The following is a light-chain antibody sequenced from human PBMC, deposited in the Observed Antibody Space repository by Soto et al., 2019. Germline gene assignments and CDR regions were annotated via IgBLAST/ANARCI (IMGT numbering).Light chain of an antibody. Sequence: QSVLTQPASVSGSPGQSITISCTGTSSDVGDNNYVSWYQQHPGKAPKLMIYDVTHRPSGISNHFSGSKSGNTASLTISGLQAEDEADYYCSSYTSSSTLCVFGTGTKLTVL. CDR1: SSDVGDNNY. J-gene: IGLJ1*01. V-gene: IGLV2-14*01. CDR2: DVT. CDR3: SSYTSSSTLCV.